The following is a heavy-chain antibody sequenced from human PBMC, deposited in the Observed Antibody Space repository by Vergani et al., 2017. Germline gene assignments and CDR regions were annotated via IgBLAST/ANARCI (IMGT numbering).Heavy chain of an antibody. CDR2: IYYSGST. V-gene: IGHV4-59*01. CDR1: GGSISSYY. J-gene: IGHJ3*02. Sequence: QVQLQESGPGLVKPSETLSLTCTVSGGSISSYYWSWIRQPPGKGLEWIGYIYYSGSTNYNPSLKSLVTISVDTSKNQFSLKLSSVTAADTAVYYCARLNYDILTGYYNVMELRSAFDIWGQGTMVTVSS. CDR3: ARLNYDILTGYYNVMELRSAFDI. D-gene: IGHD3-9*01.